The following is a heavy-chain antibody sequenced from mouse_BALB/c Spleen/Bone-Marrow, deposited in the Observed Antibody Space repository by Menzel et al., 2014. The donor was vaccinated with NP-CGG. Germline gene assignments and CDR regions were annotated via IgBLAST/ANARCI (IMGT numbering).Heavy chain of an antibody. CDR2: INSNGGST. D-gene: IGHD2-3*01. CDR3: ARERDGYFRDAMDY. Sequence: DVQLVESGGGLVQPGGSLKPSCAASGFTFSCYGMSWVRQTPDKRLELVATINSNGGSTYYPDSVKGRFTISRDNAKNTLYLQMSRLKSEDTAMYYCARERDGYFRDAMDYWGQGTSVTVSS. J-gene: IGHJ4*01. V-gene: IGHV5-6-3*01. CDR1: GFTFSCYG.